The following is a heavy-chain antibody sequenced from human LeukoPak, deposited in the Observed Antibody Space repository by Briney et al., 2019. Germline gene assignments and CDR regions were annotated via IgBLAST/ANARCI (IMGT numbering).Heavy chain of an antibody. CDR1: GGTFSSYA. D-gene: IGHD2-15*01. Sequence: SVKVSCKASGGTFSSYAISWVRQAPGQGLEWMGGIIPIFGTANYAQKFQGRVTITADESTSTAYMELSSLRSEDTAVYYCARAKAQITLGYCSGGSCYSNWLDPWGQGTLVTVSS. J-gene: IGHJ5*02. CDR3: ARAKAQITLGYCSGGSCYSNWLDP. V-gene: IGHV1-69*13. CDR2: IIPIFGTA.